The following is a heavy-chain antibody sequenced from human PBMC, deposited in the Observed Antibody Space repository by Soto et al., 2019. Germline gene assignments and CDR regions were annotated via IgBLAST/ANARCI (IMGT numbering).Heavy chain of an antibody. CDR3: ARHSKTRRSYDRLDY. J-gene: IGHJ4*02. D-gene: IGHD1-26*01. CDR2: IYPGDSDT. CDR1: GYSFTSYW. Sequence: GESLKISCKGSGYSFTSYWIGWVRQMPGKGLEWMGIIYPGDSDTRYSPSLQGQVTISADKSISTAYPQWSSLKASDTAMYYCARHSKTRRSYDRLDYWGQGTLVTVSS. V-gene: IGHV5-51*01.